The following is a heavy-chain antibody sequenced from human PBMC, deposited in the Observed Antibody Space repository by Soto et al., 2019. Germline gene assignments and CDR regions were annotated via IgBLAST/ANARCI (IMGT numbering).Heavy chain of an antibody. CDR2: ISYDGSNK. CDR3: ARGKMGVDCSGGSCYSSPSYYFDY. CDR1: GFTFSSYA. V-gene: IGHV3-30-3*01. Sequence: GGSLRLSCAASGFTFSSYAMHWVRQAPGKGLEWVAVISYDGSNKYYADSVKGRFTISRDNSKNTLYLQMNSLRAEDTAVYYCARGKMGVDCSGGSCYSSPSYYFDYWGQGTLVTVSS. D-gene: IGHD2-15*01. J-gene: IGHJ4*02.